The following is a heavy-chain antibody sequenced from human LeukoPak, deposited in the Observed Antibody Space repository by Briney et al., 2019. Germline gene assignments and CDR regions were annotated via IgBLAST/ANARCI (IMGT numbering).Heavy chain of an antibody. CDR2: IYYSGST. J-gene: IGHJ4*02. Sequence: SETLSLTCTVSGGSISSGGYYWSWIRQHPGKGLEWIGYIYYSGSTYYNPFLKSRVTISVDTSKNQFSLKLSSVTAADTAVYYCARESRYYCGGDCYAFDYWGQGTLVTVSS. D-gene: IGHD2-21*02. V-gene: IGHV4-31*03. CDR1: GGSISSGGYY. CDR3: ARESRYYCGGDCYAFDY.